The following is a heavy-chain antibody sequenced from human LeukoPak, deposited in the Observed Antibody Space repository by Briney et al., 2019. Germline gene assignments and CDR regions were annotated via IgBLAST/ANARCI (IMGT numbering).Heavy chain of an antibody. CDR1: GYTFTSYD. Sequence: GAPVKVSCKASGYTFTSYDINWVRQATGQGLEWMGWMNPNSGNTGYAQKFQGRVTMTRNTSISTAYMELSSLRSEDTAVYYCARGHCSGGSCYSSYFDYWGQGTLVTVSS. CDR3: ARGHCSGGSCYSSYFDY. CDR2: MNPNSGNT. J-gene: IGHJ4*02. V-gene: IGHV1-8*01. D-gene: IGHD2-15*01.